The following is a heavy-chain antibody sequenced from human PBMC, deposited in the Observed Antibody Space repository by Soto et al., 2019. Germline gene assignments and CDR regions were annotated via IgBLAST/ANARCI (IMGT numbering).Heavy chain of an antibody. V-gene: IGHV3-11*01. CDR1: GFSFSDYY. J-gene: IGHJ4*02. CDR2: ISSSGDII. Sequence: QVQLVESGGGLVKPGGSLRLSCAGSGFSFSDYYMSWFRQAPGKGLEWVSYISSSGDIISYADSVKGRFTISRDNAKNSLYLQMNSLRAEDTAVYYCARDLGYYASDGYFDYWGQGTVVTVSS. CDR3: ARDLGYYASDGYFDY. D-gene: IGHD3-22*01.